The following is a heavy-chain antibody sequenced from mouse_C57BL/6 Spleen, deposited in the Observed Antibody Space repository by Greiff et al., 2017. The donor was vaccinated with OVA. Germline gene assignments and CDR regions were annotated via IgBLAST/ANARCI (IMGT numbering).Heavy chain of an antibody. CDR2: IWSGGST. Sequence: VMLVESGPGLVQPSQSLSITCTVSGFSLTSYGVHWVRQPPGKGLEWLGVIWSGGSTDYNAAFISRLSISKDNSKSQVFFKMNSLQADDTAIYYCAKNAYYYGSSYEAMDYWGQGTSVTVSS. CDR1: GFSLTSYG. J-gene: IGHJ4*01. D-gene: IGHD1-1*01. CDR3: AKNAYYYGSSYEAMDY. V-gene: IGHV2-4*01.